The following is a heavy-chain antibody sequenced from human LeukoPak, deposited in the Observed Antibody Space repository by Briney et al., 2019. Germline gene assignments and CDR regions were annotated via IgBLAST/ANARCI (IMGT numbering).Heavy chain of an antibody. D-gene: IGHD1-26*01. J-gene: IGHJ4*02. CDR3: ASAGVVGAYLD. Sequence: ASVKVSCKASGGTFSSYAISWVRQAPGQGLEWMGWISAYNGNTNYAQKLQGRVTMTTDTSTSTAYMELRSLRSDDTAVYYCASAGVVGAYLDWGQGTLVTVSS. CDR1: GGTFSSYA. CDR2: ISAYNGNT. V-gene: IGHV1-18*01.